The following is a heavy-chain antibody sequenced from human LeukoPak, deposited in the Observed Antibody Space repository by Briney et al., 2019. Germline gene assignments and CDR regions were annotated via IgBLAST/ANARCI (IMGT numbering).Heavy chain of an antibody. CDR1: GGSISSYY. CDR2: IYYSGST. D-gene: IGHD6-19*01. CDR3: ARRPAGTYGALDY. V-gene: IGHV4-59*08. J-gene: IGHJ4*02. Sequence: SETLSLTCTVSGGSISSYYWSWIRQPPGKGLEWIGYIYYSGSTNYNPSLESRVTISVDTSKNQFSLKLSSVTAADTAVYYCARRPAGTYGALDYWGQGTLVTVSS.